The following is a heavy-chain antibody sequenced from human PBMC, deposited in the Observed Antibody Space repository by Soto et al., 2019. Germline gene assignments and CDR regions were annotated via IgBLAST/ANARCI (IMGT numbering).Heavy chain of an antibody. J-gene: IGHJ4*02. CDR3: ARGSTIFGVVTLDY. D-gene: IGHD3-3*01. CDR2: INHSGST. CDR1: GGSFSGYY. Sequence: PSETLSLTCAAYGGSFSGYYWSWIRQPPGKGLEWIGEINHSGSTNYNPSLKSRVTISVDTSKNQFSLKLSSVTAADTAVYYCARGSTIFGVVTLDYWGQGTLVTVS. V-gene: IGHV4-34*01.